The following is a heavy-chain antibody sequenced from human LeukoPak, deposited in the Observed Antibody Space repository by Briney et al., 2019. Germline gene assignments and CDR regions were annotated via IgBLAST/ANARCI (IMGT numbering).Heavy chain of an antibody. CDR2: INPNTGGT. CDR1: GYSFTAYY. CDR3: ARSLSGWSDY. V-gene: IGHV1-2*02. D-gene: IGHD6-19*01. J-gene: IGHJ4*02. Sequence: ASVKVSCEASGYSFTAYYMHWVRQAPGQGREWMGWINPNTGGTNYAQKFQGRVTMTRDTFISTAYMEVSSLTSDDTAVYYCARSLSGWSDYWGQGTLVTVSS.